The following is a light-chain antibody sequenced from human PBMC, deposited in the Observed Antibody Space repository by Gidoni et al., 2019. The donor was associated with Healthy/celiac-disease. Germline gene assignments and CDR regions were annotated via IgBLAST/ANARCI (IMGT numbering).Light chain of an antibody. J-gene: IGLJ2*01. Sequence: SYVLTQPPSASLAPGQTARITCGGNNIGSKSVHWYQQKPGQAPVLVVYDDSDRPSGTPERFSGSNSGNTATLTISRVEAGDEADYYCQVWDSSSDHHVVFGGGTKLTVL. CDR3: QVWDSSSDHHVV. CDR1: NIGSKS. CDR2: DDS. V-gene: IGLV3-21*02.